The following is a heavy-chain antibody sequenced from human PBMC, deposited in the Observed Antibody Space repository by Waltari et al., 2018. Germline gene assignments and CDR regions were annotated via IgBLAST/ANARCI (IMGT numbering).Heavy chain of an antibody. V-gene: IGHV3-7*01. J-gene: IGHJ4*02. Sequence: EVQLVESGGGLVQPGGSLRLSCVASGFTFGSHWMSWVRQAPEKGLECVADIKQEGTQQYYVDSVKGRFTVSRDNHKNSLFLQMNSLRAEDTAVYYCARALPGEITVYDYWAQGALVTVSS. D-gene: IGHD3-10*01. CDR3: ARALPGEITVYDY. CDR2: IKQEGTQQ. CDR1: GFTFGSHW.